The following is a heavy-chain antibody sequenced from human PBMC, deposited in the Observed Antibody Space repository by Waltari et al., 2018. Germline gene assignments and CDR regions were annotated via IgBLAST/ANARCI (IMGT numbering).Heavy chain of an antibody. V-gene: IGHV4-30-4*01. J-gene: IGHJ5*02. D-gene: IGHD4-17*01. CDR3: AREEVTTGWFDP. CDR1: GGSISSGDYY. CDR2: IYYSGST. Sequence: QVQLQESGPGLVKPSQTLSLTCTVSGGSISSGDYYWGWIRQPPGKGLEWIGYIYYSGSTYYNPSCKSRVTISVDTSKNQFSLKLSSVTAADTAVYYCAREEVTTGWFDPWGQGTLVTVSS.